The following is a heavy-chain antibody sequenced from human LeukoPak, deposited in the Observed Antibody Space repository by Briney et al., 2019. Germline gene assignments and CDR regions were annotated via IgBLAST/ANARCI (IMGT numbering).Heavy chain of an antibody. J-gene: IGHJ6*02. CDR2: IYTSGST. CDR3: ASLGRLGGYWYGMDV. CDR1: GGSISSYY. V-gene: IGHV4-4*07. D-gene: IGHD3-16*01. Sequence: SETLSLTCTVSGGSISSYYWSWIRQPAGKGLEWIGRIYTSGSTNYNPSLKSRVTMSVDTSKNQFSLKLSSVTAAGTAVYYCASLGRLGGYWYGMDVWGQGTTVTVSS.